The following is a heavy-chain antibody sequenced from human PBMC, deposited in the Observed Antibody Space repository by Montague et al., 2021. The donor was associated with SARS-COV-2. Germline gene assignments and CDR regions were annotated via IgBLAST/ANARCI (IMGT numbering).Heavy chain of an antibody. D-gene: IGHD4-23*01. V-gene: IGHV4-39*01. J-gene: IGHJ4*02. Sequence: SETLSLTCIVSGGSISSSSYHWGWIRQPPGKGLEWIGTIYYSGSTYYNPSLKSRVTISVDTSNNQFSLKLSSVTAADTAVYYCARLRSYGGNSGFQGLVDYWGQGALVTVSS. CDR2: IYYSGST. CDR1: GGSISSSSYH. CDR3: ARLRSYGGNSGFQGLVDY.